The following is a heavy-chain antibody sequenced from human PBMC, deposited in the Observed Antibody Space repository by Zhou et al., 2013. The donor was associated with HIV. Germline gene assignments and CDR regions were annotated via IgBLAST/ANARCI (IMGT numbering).Heavy chain of an antibody. V-gene: IGHV1-18*01. Sequence: VQLVQSGTEVKQPGASVKVSCKASGYTFNSFGISWVRQAPGQGLEWMGWISAYNDNTDYSQKLQGRVTMTTDTSTSTAYMELRSLRSDDTAVYYCATNVRYYYDSSGHFDYWGQGTLVTVSS. CDR3: ATNVRYYYDSSGHFDY. J-gene: IGHJ4*02. CDR1: GYTFNSFG. D-gene: IGHD3-22*01. CDR2: ISAYNDNT.